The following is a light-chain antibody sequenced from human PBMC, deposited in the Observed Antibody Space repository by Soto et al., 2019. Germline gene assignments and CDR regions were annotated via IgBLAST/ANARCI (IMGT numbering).Light chain of an antibody. CDR3: QKYNGAPYT. V-gene: IGKV1-27*01. J-gene: IGKJ2*01. CDR2: AAS. CDR1: QGITNF. Sequence: DIPITQSPSSLSASVGDRVTITCRASQGITNFLAWYQQKPGKVPKRLIYAASTLKSGVPSRFSGSGSGTDFTLTISSLQPADVATYYCQKYNGAPYTFGQGTKREIK.